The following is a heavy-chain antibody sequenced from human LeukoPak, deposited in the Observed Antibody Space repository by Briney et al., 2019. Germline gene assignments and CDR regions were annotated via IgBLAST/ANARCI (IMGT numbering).Heavy chain of an antibody. J-gene: IGHJ3*02. Sequence: ASVKVSCKASGYTFTTYGISWVRQAPGQGLEWMGWISPYKGNAYHVQKLQGRVTMTTDTSTSTAYMEMRSLRSDDTAVYYCARDLGYCGGDCYHDTFDIWGQGTMVTVSS. CDR1: GYTFTTYG. D-gene: IGHD2-21*02. CDR3: ARDLGYCGGDCYHDTFDI. V-gene: IGHV1-18*04. CDR2: ISPYKGNA.